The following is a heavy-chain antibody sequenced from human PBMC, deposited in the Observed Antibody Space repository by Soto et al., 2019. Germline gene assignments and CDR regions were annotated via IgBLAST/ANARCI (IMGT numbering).Heavy chain of an antibody. J-gene: IGHJ3*02. D-gene: IGHD3-3*01. CDR3: AKDKELRFLEWSENAFDI. V-gene: IGHV3-23*01. CDR2: ISGSGGCT. CDR1: GFTFSSYA. Sequence: EVQLLESGGGLVQPGGSLRLSCAASGFTFSSYAMSWVRQAPGKGLEWVSAISGSGGCTYYADSVKGRFTISRDNSKNTLYLQMNSLRAEDTAVYYCAKDKELRFLEWSENAFDIWGQGTMVTVSS.